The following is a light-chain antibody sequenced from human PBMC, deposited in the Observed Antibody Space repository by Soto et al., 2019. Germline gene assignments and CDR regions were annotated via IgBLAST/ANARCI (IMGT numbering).Light chain of an antibody. Sequence: EIVLTQSPGTLSLSPGERATLSCRASQSVSSSFLAWYQQRPGQAPRLLIFGASYRASGIPDRFSGSGSGTDFTLTISRLEPEDFAVYYCQHYGNSPLAYTFGPGTNVD. CDR1: QSVSSSF. CDR3: QHYGNSPLAYT. V-gene: IGKV3-20*01. J-gene: IGKJ3*01. CDR2: GAS.